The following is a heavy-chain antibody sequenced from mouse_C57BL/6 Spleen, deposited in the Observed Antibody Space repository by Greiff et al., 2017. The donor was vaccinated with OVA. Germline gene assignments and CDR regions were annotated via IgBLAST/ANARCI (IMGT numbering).Heavy chain of an antibody. J-gene: IGHJ1*03. Sequence: DVHLVESGEGLVKPGGSLKLSCAASGFTFSSYAMSWVRQTPEKRLEWVAYISSGGDYIYYADTVKGRFTISRDNARNTLYLQMSSLKSEDTSMYYFTREDGNYLYFDVWGTGTTVTVSS. CDR1: GFTFSSYA. V-gene: IGHV5-9-1*02. CDR3: TREDGNYLYFDV. CDR2: ISSGGDYI. D-gene: IGHD2-1*01.